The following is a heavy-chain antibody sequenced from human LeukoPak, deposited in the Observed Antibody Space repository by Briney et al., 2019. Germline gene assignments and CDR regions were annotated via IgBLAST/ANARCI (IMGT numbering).Heavy chain of an antibody. V-gene: IGHV3-74*01. CDR3: AKGRGWEASYYYYYMDV. Sequence: PGGSLRLSCAASRFTFSSYWMHWVRQGPGKGLVWVSHINNDGSITNYADSVKGRFTISRDNAKNTLYLQMNSLRAEDTAVYYCAKGRGWEASYYYYYMDVWGKGTTVTISS. CDR1: RFTFSSYW. CDR2: INNDGSIT. J-gene: IGHJ6*03. D-gene: IGHD1-26*01.